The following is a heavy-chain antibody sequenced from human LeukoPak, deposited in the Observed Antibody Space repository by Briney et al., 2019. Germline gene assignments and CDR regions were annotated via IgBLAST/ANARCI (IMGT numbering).Heavy chain of an antibody. CDR3: AELGITMIGGV. D-gene: IGHD3-10*02. Sequence: GGSLRLSCTASGFTFSSYWMHWVRQAPGKGLEWVSYISSSGSTIYYADSVKGRFTISRDNAKNSLYLQMNSLRAEDTAVYYCAELGITMIGGVWGKGTTVTISS. CDR2: ISSSGSTI. CDR1: GFTFSSYW. J-gene: IGHJ6*04. V-gene: IGHV3-48*04.